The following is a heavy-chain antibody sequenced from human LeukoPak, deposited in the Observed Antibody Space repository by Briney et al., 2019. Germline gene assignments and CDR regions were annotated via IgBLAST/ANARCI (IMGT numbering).Heavy chain of an antibody. J-gene: IGHJ4*02. CDR2: ISSSSTYI. CDR1: GFTFSSYA. CDR3: ARGYLVRGVIMGIDY. Sequence: GGSLRLSCAASGFTFSSYAMNWVRQAPGKGLEWVSSISSSSTYIYYADSVKGRLTISRDNAKNSLSLQLNSLRAEDTALYYCARGYLVRGVIMGIDYWGQGTLVTVSS. D-gene: IGHD3-10*01. V-gene: IGHV3-21*01.